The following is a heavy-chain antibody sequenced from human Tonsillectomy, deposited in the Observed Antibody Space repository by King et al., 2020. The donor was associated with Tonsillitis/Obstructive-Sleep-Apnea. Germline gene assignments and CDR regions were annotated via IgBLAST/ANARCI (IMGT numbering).Heavy chain of an antibody. J-gene: IGHJ4*02. CDR1: GGSISSSTYY. V-gene: IGHV4-39*01. CDR3: ARLGGSDGFGDC. D-gene: IGHD3-10*01. CDR2: VYYTWST. Sequence: QLQESGPGLVKASETLSLTCTVSGGSISSSTYYWGWIRQPPGKGLVWIGSVYYTWSTHYKVSVKGRVNISVDTSKNKFSLQVSSVTAADTAVYYCARLGGSDGFGDCWGQGTLVTVSS.